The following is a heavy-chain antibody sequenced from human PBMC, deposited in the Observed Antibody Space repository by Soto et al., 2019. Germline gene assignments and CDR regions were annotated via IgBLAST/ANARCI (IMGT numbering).Heavy chain of an antibody. CDR1: GGSISSYY. CDR3: ATSLYYYDSSGYRGGWFDP. CDR2: IYYSGST. D-gene: IGHD3-22*01. J-gene: IGHJ5*02. V-gene: IGHV4-59*08. Sequence: QVQLQESGPGLVKPSETLSLTCTVSGGSISSYYWSWIRQPPGKGLEWIGYIYYSGSTNYNPSLKSRGTKSVDTSKNQFSLKRSSVTAADTAVYYCATSLYYYDSSGYRGGWFDPWGQGTLVTVSS.